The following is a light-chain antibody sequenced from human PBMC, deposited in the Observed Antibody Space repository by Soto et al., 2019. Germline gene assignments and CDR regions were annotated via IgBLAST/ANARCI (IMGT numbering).Light chain of an antibody. CDR3: QQSHSIPLT. CDR2: VVS. V-gene: IGKV1-39*01. Sequence: DIQMTQSPSSLSASVGDRVTITCRASRSFSNYLSWYQQKPWKAPKLLIYVVSNLQSGVPSRFSGSGSGTDFTLTIRSLQPEDFATYYCQQSHSIPLTFGQGTQVEIK. J-gene: IGKJ1*01. CDR1: RSFSNY.